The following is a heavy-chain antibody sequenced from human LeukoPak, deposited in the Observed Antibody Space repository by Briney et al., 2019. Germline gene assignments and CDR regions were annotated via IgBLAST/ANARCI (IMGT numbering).Heavy chain of an antibody. CDR1: GGSFSGYY. Sequence: PSETLSLTCAVYGGSFSGYYWSWIRQPAGKGLEWIGRIYTSGSTNYNPSLKSRVTMSVDTSKNQFSLKLSSVTAADTAVYYCAAFSGYYGGGYWGQGTLVTVSS. D-gene: IGHD3-22*01. V-gene: IGHV4-59*10. CDR2: IYTSGST. CDR3: AAFSGYYGGGY. J-gene: IGHJ4*02.